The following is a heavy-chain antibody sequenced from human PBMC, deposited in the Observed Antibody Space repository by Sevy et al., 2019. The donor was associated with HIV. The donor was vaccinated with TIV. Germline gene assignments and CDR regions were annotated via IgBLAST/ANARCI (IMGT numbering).Heavy chain of an antibody. Sequence: SQTLSLTCAISGDSVSSNSAAWNWIRQSPSRGLEWLGRTYYRSKWYNDYAVSVKSRITINPDTSKNQFSLQLNSVTPEDMAVYYCARDRSAAGWEPSYNWFDPWGQGTLVTVSS. V-gene: IGHV6-1*01. CDR1: GDSVSSNSAA. J-gene: IGHJ5*02. CDR3: ARDRSAAGWEPSYNWFDP. CDR2: TYYRSKWYN. D-gene: IGHD1-26*01.